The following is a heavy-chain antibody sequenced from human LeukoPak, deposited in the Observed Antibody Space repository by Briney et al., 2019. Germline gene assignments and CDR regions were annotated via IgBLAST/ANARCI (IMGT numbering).Heavy chain of an antibody. J-gene: IGHJ6*03. CDR1: GGTLSNA. V-gene: IGHV1-69*05. CDR3: ARDYTGYSYYYMDV. D-gene: IGHD3-16*01. CDR2: IIPIFGTT. Sequence: ASVKVSCKVSGGTLSNAISWVRQAPGQGLEWMGGIIPIFGTTNYAQEFQGRLTITTDESTNAVYMQLSSLRSEDTAVYYCARDYTGYSYYYMDVWGKGTTVTVSS.